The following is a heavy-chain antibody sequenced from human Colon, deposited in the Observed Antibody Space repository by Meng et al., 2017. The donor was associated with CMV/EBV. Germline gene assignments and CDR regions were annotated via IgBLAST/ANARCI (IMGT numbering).Heavy chain of an antibody. CDR1: GFPIVSHY. V-gene: IGHV3-53*05. CDR3: ARDRSDVYRYLDS. J-gene: IGHJ5*01. CDR2: IYAVGTP. Sequence: GVLKISCSASGFPIVSHYMACVRQAPGKGLEWVSLIYAVGTPYYADSVKGRFTISRDNSKNTLFLQMNSLRLEDTAVYYCARDRSDVYRYLDSWGPGTLVTVSS. D-gene: IGHD5-24*01.